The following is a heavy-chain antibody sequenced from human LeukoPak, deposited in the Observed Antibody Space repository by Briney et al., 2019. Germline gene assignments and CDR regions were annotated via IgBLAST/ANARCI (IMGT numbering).Heavy chain of an antibody. J-gene: IGHJ6*02. CDR2: IYYSGST. D-gene: IGHD6-6*01. CDR3: ARDAPLEYSSAYYYYGMDV. V-gene: IGHV4-31*03. Sequence: SETLSLTCTVSGGSISSGGYYWSWIRQHPGKGLEWIGYIYYSGSTYYNPSLKSRVTISVDTSKNQFSLKLSSVTAADTAVYYCARDAPLEYSSAYYYYGMDVWGQGTTVTVSS. CDR1: GGSISSGGYY.